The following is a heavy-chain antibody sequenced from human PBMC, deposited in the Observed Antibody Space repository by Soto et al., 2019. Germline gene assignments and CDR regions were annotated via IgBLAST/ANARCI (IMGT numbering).Heavy chain of an antibody. Sequence: SETLSLTCAVSGGSISSSNWWSWVRQPPGKGLEWIGEIYHSGSTNYNPSLKSRVTISVDTSKNQFSLKLSSVTAADTAVYYCARKYCGGDCYISTFDYWGQGTLVTVSS. CDR1: GGSISSSNW. CDR2: IYHSGST. J-gene: IGHJ4*02. D-gene: IGHD2-21*02. CDR3: ARKYCGGDCYISTFDY. V-gene: IGHV4-4*02.